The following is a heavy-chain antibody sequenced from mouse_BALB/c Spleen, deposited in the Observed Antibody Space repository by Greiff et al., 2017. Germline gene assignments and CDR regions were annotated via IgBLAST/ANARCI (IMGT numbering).Heavy chain of an antibody. D-gene: IGHD1-1*01. CDR3: SRVYCGSSPSWYFDV. V-gene: IGHV5-15*02. CDR2: ISNLAYSI. Sequence: EVQLVESGGGLVQPGGSRKLSCAASGFTFSDYGMAWVRQAPGKGPEWVAFISNLAYSIYYADTVTGRFTISRENAKNTLYLEMSSLRSEDTAMYYCSRVYCGSSPSWYFDVWGAGTTVTVSS. CDR1: GFTFSDYG. J-gene: IGHJ1*01.